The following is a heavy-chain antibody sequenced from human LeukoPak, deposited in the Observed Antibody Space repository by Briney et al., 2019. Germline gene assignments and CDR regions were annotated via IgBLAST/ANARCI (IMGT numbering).Heavy chain of an antibody. Sequence: SETLSLTCGVSGYSLSSGYYWGWTRQPPGEGLEWIGSIYHSGSTYYNPSLNSRVTIAVDTSKNQFSLKLSSVTAADTAVYYCARRIFGVVIILSSMGAFDIWGQGTMVTVSS. J-gene: IGHJ3*02. CDR3: ARRIFGVVIILSSMGAFDI. V-gene: IGHV4-38-2*01. CDR2: IYHSGST. D-gene: IGHD3-3*01. CDR1: GYSLSSGYY.